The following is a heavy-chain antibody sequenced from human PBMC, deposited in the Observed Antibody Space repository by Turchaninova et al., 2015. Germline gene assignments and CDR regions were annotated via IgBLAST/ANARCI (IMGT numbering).Heavy chain of an antibody. V-gene: IGHV1-18*01. D-gene: IGHD6-19*01. CDR2: ISTYKGDT. CDR3: AREVAVAGTTALDS. CDR1: GSTFNTYG. Sequence: QGKLVQSGAEVKKPGGPVKGSGKASGSTFNTYGNSGVQQAPGHRLSWMGWISTYKGDTKYSQKVQGRATMTTDTSTNTAYMELRSRRSDDSAVYYCAREVAVAGTTALDSWGQGTLVTVSS. J-gene: IGHJ4*02.